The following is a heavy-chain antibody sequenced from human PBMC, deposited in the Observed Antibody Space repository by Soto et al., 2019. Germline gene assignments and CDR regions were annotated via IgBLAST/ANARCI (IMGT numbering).Heavy chain of an antibody. CDR2: VSSYRGAT. CDR1: GGSVDRGDYY. Sequence: SETLSLTCTVSGGSVDRGDYYWTWIRQPPGKGLEWIAYVSSYRGATYYNPSLKSRVTISVDTSKNQFSLKLSSVTAADTAVYYCARVSGRGRSNWFDPWGQGTLVTVSS. CDR3: ARVSGRGRSNWFDP. D-gene: IGHD3-16*01. J-gene: IGHJ5*02. V-gene: IGHV4-30-4*01.